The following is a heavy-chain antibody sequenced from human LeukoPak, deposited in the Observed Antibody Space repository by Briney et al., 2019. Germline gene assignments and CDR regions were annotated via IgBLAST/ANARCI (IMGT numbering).Heavy chain of an antibody. D-gene: IGHD3-3*01. CDR2: FYYSGST. J-gene: IGHJ4*02. CDR1: GLSMRNYF. Sequence: SETLSHPRYFSGLSMRNYFWTWLRQSPGRGLEYIGYFYYSGSTNYNPTLQVRVTILGETSQNQFSLGLRSVTAADTAVYYCARRRDDFWSGYFDYWGQGILVTVSS. V-gene: IGHV4-59*08. CDR3: ARRRDDFWSGYFDY.